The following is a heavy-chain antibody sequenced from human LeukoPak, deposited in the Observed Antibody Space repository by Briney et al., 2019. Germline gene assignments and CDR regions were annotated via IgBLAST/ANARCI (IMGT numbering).Heavy chain of an antibody. Sequence: PSETLSLTCAVYGGSFRGYYWSWIRQPPGKGLEWIGEINDSGSTHYNTSLNSRVTISVDTSKNQVYLKLSSVTAADTAFYYCARHGNIVVEVAARGFDPWGQGTLVTVSS. CDR3: ARHGNIVVEVAARGFDP. D-gene: IGHD2-15*01. CDR2: INDSGST. J-gene: IGHJ5*02. V-gene: IGHV4-34*01. CDR1: GGSFRGYY.